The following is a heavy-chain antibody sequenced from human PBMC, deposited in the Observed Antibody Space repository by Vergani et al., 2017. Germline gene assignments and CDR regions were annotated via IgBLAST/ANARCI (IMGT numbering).Heavy chain of an antibody. Sequence: QLQLQESGPGLVKPSETLSLTCTVSGGSISSSSYYWGWIRQPPGKGLEWIGRIYYSGSTYYNPSLNSRVTISVDTSKNQFSLKLSSVTAADTAVYYCARDGVVVVPAANADYYYYMDVWGKGTTVTVSS. J-gene: IGHJ6*03. CDR2: IYYSGST. CDR1: GGSISSSSYY. D-gene: IGHD2-2*01. CDR3: ARDGVVVVPAANADYYYYMDV. V-gene: IGHV4-39*07.